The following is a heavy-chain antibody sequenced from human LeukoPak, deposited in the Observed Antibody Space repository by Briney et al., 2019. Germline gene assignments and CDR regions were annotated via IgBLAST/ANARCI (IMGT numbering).Heavy chain of an antibody. CDR1: GGSFSGYY. CDR3: ARENRGVPDY. Sequence: SETLSLTCAVYGGSFSGYYWSWIRQPPGKGLEWIGEINHSGSTNYNPSLKSRVTISVDTSKNQFSLKLSSVTAADTAVYYCARENRGVPDYWGQGTLVTVSS. J-gene: IGHJ4*02. CDR2: INHSGST. D-gene: IGHD1-14*01. V-gene: IGHV4-34*01.